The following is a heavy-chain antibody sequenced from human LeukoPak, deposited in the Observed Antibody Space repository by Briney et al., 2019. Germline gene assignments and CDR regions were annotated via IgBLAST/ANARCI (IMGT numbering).Heavy chain of an antibody. Sequence: SETLSLTCAVYGGSFSGYYWSWIRQPPGKGLEWIGEINHSGSTNYNPSLKSRVTISVDTSKNQFSLKLSSVTAADTAVYYCARGPIWELHHWFDPWGQGTLVTVSS. J-gene: IGHJ5*02. CDR2: INHSGST. CDR3: ARGPIWELHHWFDP. D-gene: IGHD1-26*01. CDR1: GGSFSGYY. V-gene: IGHV4-34*01.